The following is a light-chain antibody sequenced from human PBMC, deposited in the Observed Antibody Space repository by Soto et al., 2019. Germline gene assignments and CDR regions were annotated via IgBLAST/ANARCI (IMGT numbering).Light chain of an antibody. V-gene: IGKV3-15*01. CDR3: QQYNNCPLT. Sequence: EIVMTQSPATLSVSPGERATLSCRASQSVSSDLAWYQQKPGQAPRLLLYGASTRATGIPARFSGSGSGTEFTLTISILQSEDFAVYYCQQYNNCPLTYGGGTKGEIK. CDR2: GAS. J-gene: IGKJ4*02. CDR1: QSVSSD.